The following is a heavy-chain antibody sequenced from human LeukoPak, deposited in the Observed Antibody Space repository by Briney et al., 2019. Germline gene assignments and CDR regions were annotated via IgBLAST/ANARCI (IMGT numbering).Heavy chain of an antibody. CDR2: ISNSSSYI. D-gene: IGHD3-3*01. V-gene: IGHV3-21*01. CDR3: ARTLLPFLEGSYYYYMDV. Sequence: GGSLRLACAASGFTFSSYSMNWVRQAPGKGLEWVSSISNSSSYIYYADSVKGRFTISRDNAKNSLYLQMNSLRAEDTAVYYCARTLLPFLEGSYYYYMDVWGKGTTVTVSS. J-gene: IGHJ6*03. CDR1: GFTFSSYS.